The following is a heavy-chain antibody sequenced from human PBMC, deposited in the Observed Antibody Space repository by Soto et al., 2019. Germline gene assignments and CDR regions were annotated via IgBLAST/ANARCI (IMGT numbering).Heavy chain of an antibody. CDR1: GFTFSSYV. J-gene: IGHJ4*02. CDR2: ISYDGSNK. CDR3: ASLSITMIVVVIEAPDY. V-gene: IGHV3-30-3*01. Sequence: GGSLRLSCAASGFTFSSYVMHWVRQAPGKGLEWVAVISYDGSNKYYADSVKGRFTISRDNSKNTLYLQMNSLRAEDTAVYYCASLSITMIVVVIEAPDYWGQGT. D-gene: IGHD3-22*01.